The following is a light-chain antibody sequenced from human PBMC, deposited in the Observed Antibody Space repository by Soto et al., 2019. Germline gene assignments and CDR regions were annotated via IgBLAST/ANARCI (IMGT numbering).Light chain of an antibody. Sequence: EIVLTQSPGTLSLSPGERATLSCRASQSLSSNYLAWYQQKPGQTPRLLIYGASSRATGIPDRFSGSGSGTDFTPTISRLEPEDFAVYYCQQYGSSLPWTFGQGTKVEIK. CDR1: QSLSSNY. J-gene: IGKJ1*01. CDR3: QQYGSSLPWT. V-gene: IGKV3-20*01. CDR2: GAS.